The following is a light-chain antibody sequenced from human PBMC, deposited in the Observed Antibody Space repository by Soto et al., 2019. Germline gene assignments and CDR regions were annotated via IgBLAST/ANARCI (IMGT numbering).Light chain of an antibody. CDR1: QRVSNF. J-gene: IGKJ1*01. Sequence: IGVRQSAGAVSLSPWERATLSCMASQRVSNFLAFYQQKPGQAPRLLIYGASTRATGIPARFSGSGSGTDFTLTISRLEPDDFAVYYCHPYGSSGPFAQGTKAAI. V-gene: IGKV3-20*01. CDR3: HPYGSSGP. CDR2: GAS.